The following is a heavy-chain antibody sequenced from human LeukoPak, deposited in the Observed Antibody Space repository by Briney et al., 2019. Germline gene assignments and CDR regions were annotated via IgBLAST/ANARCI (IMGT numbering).Heavy chain of an antibody. D-gene: IGHD4-17*01. Sequence: PGGSLRLSCAASGFTFSSYGMHWVRQAPGKGLEWVAVISYDGSNKYYADSVKGRFTISRDNSKNTLYLQMNSLRAEDTAVYYCAKNGDYELDNIWGQGTMVTVSS. V-gene: IGHV3-30*18. CDR1: GFTFSSYG. CDR3: AKNGDYELDNI. J-gene: IGHJ3*02. CDR2: ISYDGSNK.